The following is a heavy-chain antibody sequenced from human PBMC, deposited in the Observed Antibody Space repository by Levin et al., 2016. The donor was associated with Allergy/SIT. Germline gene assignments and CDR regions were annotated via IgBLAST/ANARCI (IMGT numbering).Heavy chain of an antibody. D-gene: IGHD2-21*02. CDR1: GDTSTSYD. CDR2: MNPDSGNT. Sequence: ASVKVSCKASGDTSTSYDINWVRQTTGQGLEWMAWMNPDSGNTGYAQKFQGRVTMTRDTSKSTVYMELRSLRYEDTAVYYCATSNLGVVTYGMDAWGPGTTVTVSS. V-gene: IGHV1-8*01. CDR3: ATSNLGVVTYGMDA. J-gene: IGHJ6*02.